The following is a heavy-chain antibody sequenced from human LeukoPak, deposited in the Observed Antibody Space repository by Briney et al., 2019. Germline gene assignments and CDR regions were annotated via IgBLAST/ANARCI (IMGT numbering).Heavy chain of an antibody. CDR2: ITGSGGST. CDR1: GFTFSSYA. V-gene: IGHV3-23*01. Sequence: GGSLRLSCAASGFTFSSYATSWVRQAPGKGLEWVSAITGSGGSTFYADSVKGRFTISRDNSKNTLFLQMASLRADDTAVYYCAKPMREGNYGDYLIWGQGTLVTVSS. CDR3: AKPMREGNYGDYLI. D-gene: IGHD4-17*01. J-gene: IGHJ4*02.